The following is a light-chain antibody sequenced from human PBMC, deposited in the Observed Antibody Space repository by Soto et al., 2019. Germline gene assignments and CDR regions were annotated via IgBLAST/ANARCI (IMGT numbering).Light chain of an antibody. V-gene: IGLV2-14*01. J-gene: IGLJ2*01. CDR1: SSDVGGYNY. CDR3: SSYTSSSTHAV. CDR2: EVS. Sequence: QSALTQPASVSGSPGQSITISCTGTSSDVGGYNYVSWYQQHPGKAPKLMIYEVSNRPSGVSNRFSGSKSGNTASLTISGLQAEDEGDYYCSSYTSSSTHAVFGGGTKLTVL.